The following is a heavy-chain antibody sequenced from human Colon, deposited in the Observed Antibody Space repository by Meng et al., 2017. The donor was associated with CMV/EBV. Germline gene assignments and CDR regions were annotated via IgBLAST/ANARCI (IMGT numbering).Heavy chain of an antibody. D-gene: IGHD3-10*01. CDR2: IIPILGIA. CDR3: ARVLSMVRGVGRWFDP. CDR1: GNFSSYA. J-gene: IGHJ5*02. V-gene: IGHV1-69*10. Sequence: GNFSSYAISWVRQAPGQGLEWMGGIIPILGIANYAQKFQGRVTITADKSTSTAYMELSSLRSEDTAVYYCARVLSMVRGVGRWFDPWGQGTLVTVSS.